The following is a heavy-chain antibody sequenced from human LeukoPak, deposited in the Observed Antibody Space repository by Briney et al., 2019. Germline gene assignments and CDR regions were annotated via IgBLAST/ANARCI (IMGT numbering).Heavy chain of an antibody. CDR1: EFTFSTYW. Sequence: GGSLRLSCAASEFTFSTYWMSWVRQAPGKGLEWVASIKQDGSEKYYVDSEKGRFTISRDNAKNSVYLQMNSLRAEDTAMYYCARRAANYDFWSGYNVWGKGTTVTVSS. V-gene: IGHV3-7*01. D-gene: IGHD3-3*01. CDR3: ARRAANYDFWSGYNV. J-gene: IGHJ6*04. CDR2: IKQDGSEK.